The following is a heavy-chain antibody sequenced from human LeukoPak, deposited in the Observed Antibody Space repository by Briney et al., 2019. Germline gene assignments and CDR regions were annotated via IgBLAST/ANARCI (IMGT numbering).Heavy chain of an antibody. CDR1: GVSFKYYY. Sequence: SETLSLTCNVSGVSFKYYYWSWIRQPAGKGLEWIGRVYLGGSTNYNPSLKSRVMMSLDKANNQFSLRLSSVTAADTATYYCARDHCDDAACYPFDRWGQGTLVTVSS. J-gene: IGHJ4*02. CDR2: VYLGGST. D-gene: IGHD2-21*01. V-gene: IGHV4-4*07. CDR3: ARDHCDDAACYPFDR.